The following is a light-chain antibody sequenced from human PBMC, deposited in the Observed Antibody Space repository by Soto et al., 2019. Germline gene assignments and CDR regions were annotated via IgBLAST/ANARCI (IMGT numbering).Light chain of an antibody. CDR1: NSDVGAYNY. Sequence: QSVLTQPRSVSGTPGQSGTISCAGTNSDVGAYNYVSWYQQHPGKAPKVMIYDVGKRPSGVPGRLSGSKSGNAASLTISGLQAEDGAEYYCCSFAGGSTHVLFGGGTKVTVL. CDR3: CSFAGGSTHVL. V-gene: IGLV2-11*01. CDR2: DVG. J-gene: IGLJ2*01.